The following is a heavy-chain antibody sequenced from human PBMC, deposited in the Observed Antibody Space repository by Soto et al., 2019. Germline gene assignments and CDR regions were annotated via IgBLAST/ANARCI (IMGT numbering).Heavy chain of an antibody. J-gene: IGHJ6*02. D-gene: IGHD3-3*01. CDR2: ISYDGSNK. CDR3: AKSRESGRSHYYYYYGMDV. CDR1: GFTFSSYG. V-gene: IGHV3-30*18. Sequence: QVQLVESGGGVVQPGRSLRLSCAASGFTFSSYGMHWVRQAPGKGLEWVAVISYDGSNKYYADSVKGRFTISRDNSKNTLYLQMNSLRAEDTAVYYCAKSRESGRSHYYYYYGMDVWGQGSTVTVSS.